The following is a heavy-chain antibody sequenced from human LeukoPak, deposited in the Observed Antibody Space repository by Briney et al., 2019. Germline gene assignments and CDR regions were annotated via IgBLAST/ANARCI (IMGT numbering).Heavy chain of an antibody. D-gene: IGHD3-22*01. Sequence: GGSLRLSCAASGFTFSSYWMHWVRQAPGKGLVWVSRINSDGTSTTYADSVKGRFTISRDNAKNTLYLQMNSLRAEDTAVYYCASGYYDSSGYANEDYFDYWGQGTLHTVSS. CDR3: ASGYYDSSGYANEDYFDY. CDR2: INSDGTST. CDR1: GFTFSSYW. J-gene: IGHJ4*02. V-gene: IGHV3-74*01.